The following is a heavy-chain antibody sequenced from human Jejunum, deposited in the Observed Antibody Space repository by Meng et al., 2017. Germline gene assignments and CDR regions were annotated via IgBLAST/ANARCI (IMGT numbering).Heavy chain of an antibody. V-gene: IGHV4-39*07. D-gene: IGHD6-13*01. CDR1: GGSISTAGYY. CDR3: ARDTAGFGP. J-gene: IGHJ5*02. CDR2: IFYSGTT. Sequence: LPLQESGPGLVKPSETLSLTCAVSGGSISTAGYYWGWIRQSPGKGLEWIGSIFYSGTTYYNPSLKSRVTISIDTSKNQFSLKMNSVTAADTAVYYCARDTAGFGPWGQGTLVTVSS.